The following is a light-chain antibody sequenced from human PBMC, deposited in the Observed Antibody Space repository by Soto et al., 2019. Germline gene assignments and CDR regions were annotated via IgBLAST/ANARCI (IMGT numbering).Light chain of an antibody. CDR2: WAS. V-gene: IGKV4-1*01. Sequence: DIVMTQSPDSLAVSRGERATINCKSSQSVLYSSNNKNYLAWYQQKPGQPPKLLIYWASTRESGVPDRFSGSGSGTDFTLTISSLQAEDVAVYYCQQYYSTPTFGPGTKVHIK. CDR3: QQYYSTPT. J-gene: IGKJ3*01. CDR1: QSVLYSSNNKNY.